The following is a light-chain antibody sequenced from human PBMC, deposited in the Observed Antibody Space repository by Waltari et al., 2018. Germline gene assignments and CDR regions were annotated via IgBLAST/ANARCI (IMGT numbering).Light chain of an antibody. V-gene: IGLV2-14*01. Sequence: QSALTQPASVSGSPGQSISISCTGTTSDIGGYDYVSWYQQQPGKAPKLLIYDVTNRPSGISNRFSGSKSGDTASLTISGLQAEDEAEYYCSSYSDSSTHDVVFGGGTELTVL. CDR2: DVT. CDR1: TSDIGGYDY. J-gene: IGLJ2*01. CDR3: SSYSDSSTHDVV.